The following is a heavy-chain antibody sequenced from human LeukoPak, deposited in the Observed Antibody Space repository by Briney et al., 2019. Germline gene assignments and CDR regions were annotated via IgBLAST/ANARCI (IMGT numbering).Heavy chain of an antibody. CDR1: GFTFDDYA. V-gene: IGHV3-9*01. CDR2: ISWNSGKI. CDR3: AKDTGRNYYYGMDV. J-gene: IGHJ6*02. Sequence: GGSLRLSCTASGFTFDDYAMHWVRQVPGKGLEWVPGISWNSGKIGYADSVKGRFTISRDTAKNSLYLQMNSLRAEDTALYYCAKDTGRNYYYGMDVWGQGTTVTVSS.